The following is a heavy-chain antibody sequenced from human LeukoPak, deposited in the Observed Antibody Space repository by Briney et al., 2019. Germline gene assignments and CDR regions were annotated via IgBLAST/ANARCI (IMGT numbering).Heavy chain of an antibody. Sequence: PSETLSLTCTVSGGSISSYYWSWIRQPAGKGLEWIGRIYTSGSTNYNPSLKSRVTMSLDTSKNQFSLKLSSVTAADTAVYYCAREDGYDSSGYYSLSAFDIWGQGTMVTVSS. CDR3: AREDGYDSSGYYSLSAFDI. CDR1: GGSISSYY. J-gene: IGHJ3*02. V-gene: IGHV4-4*07. CDR2: IYTSGST. D-gene: IGHD3-22*01.